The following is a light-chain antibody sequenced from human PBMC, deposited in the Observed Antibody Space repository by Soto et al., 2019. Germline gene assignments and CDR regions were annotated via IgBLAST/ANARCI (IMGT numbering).Light chain of an antibody. CDR3: QQYNNWPPWT. J-gene: IGKJ1*01. Sequence: EIVLTQSPATLSLSPGERATLSCRASQSVSNYLAWYQQKPGQAPRLLISDASNRATGIPARFSGSGSGTDFTLTISSLEPEDFAVYYCQQYNNWPPWTFGQGTKVEIK. CDR2: DAS. CDR1: QSVSNY. V-gene: IGKV3-11*01.